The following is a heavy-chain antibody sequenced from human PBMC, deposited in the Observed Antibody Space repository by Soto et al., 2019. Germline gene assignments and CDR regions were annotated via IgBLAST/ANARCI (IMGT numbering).Heavy chain of an antibody. Sequence: ASLKVSCKASGYAFTGYYMHWVRQAPGQGLEWMGWINPNSGGTNYAQKFQGWVTMTRDTSISTAYMELSSLRSDDTAVYYCARDGVGMTIFGVVTYGMDVWGQGTTVTVSS. J-gene: IGHJ6*02. V-gene: IGHV1-2*04. CDR3: ARDGVGMTIFGVVTYGMDV. CDR2: INPNSGGT. CDR1: GYAFTGYY. D-gene: IGHD3-3*01.